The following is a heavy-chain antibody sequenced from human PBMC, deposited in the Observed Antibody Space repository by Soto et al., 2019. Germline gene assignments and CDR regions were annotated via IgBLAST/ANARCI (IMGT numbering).Heavy chain of an antibody. V-gene: IGHV1-18*01. CDR1: GYTFTRYG. Sequence: QVQLVQSGAEVKNPGASVKVSCKASGYTFTRYGIGWARQAPGQGIEWMGWINTDNGNTNYAQNVQGRVTLTTHTSTSTAYMELRSLRSNDTAIYYCAMVDVYVTPSPQDVWGQGTTVIVSS. D-gene: IGHD3-16*01. J-gene: IGHJ6*02. CDR2: INTDNGNT. CDR3: AMVDVYVTPSPQDV.